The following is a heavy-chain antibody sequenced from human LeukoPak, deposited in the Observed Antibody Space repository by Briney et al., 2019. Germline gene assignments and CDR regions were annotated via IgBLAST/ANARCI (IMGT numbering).Heavy chain of an antibody. J-gene: IGHJ4*02. D-gene: IGHD3-3*01. CDR2: ISHSGST. V-gene: IGHV4-59*12. CDR1: GGSISSYY. CDR3: ARASGYYDFWSGHSMPLFDY. Sequence: PSETLSLTCTVSGGSISSYYWNWIRQPPGKGLEWLGYISHSGSTNYNPSLKSRVTISADTSENQFSLKLSSLTAADTAIYYCARASGYYDFWSGHSMPLFDYWGQGTQVTVSS.